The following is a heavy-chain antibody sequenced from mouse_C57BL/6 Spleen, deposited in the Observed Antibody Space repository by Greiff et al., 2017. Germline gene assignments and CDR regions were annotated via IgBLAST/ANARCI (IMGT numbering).Heavy chain of an antibody. CDR3: AKSPGSRGYFDV. CDR1: GFSLTSYG. V-gene: IGHV2-5*01. J-gene: IGHJ1*03. Sequence: QVHVKQSGPGLVQPSQSLSITCTVSGFSLTSYGVHWVRQSPGKGLEWLGVIWRGGSTDYNAAFMSRLSITKDNSKSQVFFKMNSLQADDTAIYSWAKSPGSRGYFDVWGTGTTVTVSS. D-gene: IGHD1-1*01. CDR2: IWRGGST.